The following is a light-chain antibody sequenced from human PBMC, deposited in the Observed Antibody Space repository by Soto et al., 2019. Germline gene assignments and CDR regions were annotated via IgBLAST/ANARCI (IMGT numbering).Light chain of an antibody. CDR3: QQYGSSPGIT. J-gene: IGKJ5*01. V-gene: IGKV3-20*01. Sequence: DIVLTQSPGTLSLSPGERATHSCRASQSVSSSYLAWYQQKPGQAPRLLIYGASSRATGIPDRFSGSGSGTDFTLTISRLEPEDFAVYYCQQYGSSPGITFGQGTRLEIK. CDR2: GAS. CDR1: QSVSSSY.